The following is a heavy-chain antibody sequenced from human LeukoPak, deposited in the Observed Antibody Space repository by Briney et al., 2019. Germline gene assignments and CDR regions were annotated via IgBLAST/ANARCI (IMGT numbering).Heavy chain of an antibody. CDR1: GGSFNDYF. Sequence: PSETLSLTCAVYGGSFNDYFWSWIRQPPGKGLEYIGEINHSATTNYNPSLKSRVTISVDTSKNQFSLKLNSMTAADTAVYYCARHAFSSYYSPFDYWGQGTLVTVSS. CDR3: ARHAFSSYYSPFDY. J-gene: IGHJ4*02. CDR2: INHSATT. V-gene: IGHV4-34*01. D-gene: IGHD3-10*01.